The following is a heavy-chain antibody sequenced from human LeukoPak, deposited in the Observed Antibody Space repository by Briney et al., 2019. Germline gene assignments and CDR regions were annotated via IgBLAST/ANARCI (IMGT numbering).Heavy chain of an antibody. D-gene: IGHD1-26*01. CDR2: IPFDGSHK. J-gene: IGHJ4*02. V-gene: IGHV3-30*02. CDR1: GFTLSDYG. CDR3: SKDFGPWGVGATPHY. Sequence: GGSLRLSCVVSGFTLSDYGIHWVRQAPGRGLQWVAFIPFDGSHKYYADSVEGRFTISRDTSKNTLFLQMNSLTVEDTAIYFCSKDFGPWGVGATPHYWGQGTLVTVSS.